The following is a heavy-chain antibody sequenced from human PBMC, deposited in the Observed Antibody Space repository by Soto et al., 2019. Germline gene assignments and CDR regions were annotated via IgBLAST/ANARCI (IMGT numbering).Heavy chain of an antibody. J-gene: IGHJ4*02. Sequence: PGGSLRLSCAASGFTFSSHVMHWLRQAPGKGLEWVTVISYDGSNEYYADSVKGRFAIFRDNSKNTLYLQMNSLRAEDTAVYYCAKERMEQYQLLPFFDYWGQGTLVTVSS. CDR2: ISYDGSNE. D-gene: IGHD2-2*01. CDR1: GFTFSSHV. V-gene: IGHV3-30*18. CDR3: AKERMEQYQLLPFFDY.